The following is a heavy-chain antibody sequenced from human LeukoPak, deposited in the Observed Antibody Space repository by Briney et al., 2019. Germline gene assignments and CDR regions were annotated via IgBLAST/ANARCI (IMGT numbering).Heavy chain of an antibody. D-gene: IGHD2-2*01. Sequence: GGSLRLSCAGSGFTFSNYAMHWVRHAPGKXLEXXXAITPDGDTTNYAKSVEGRFIISRDNSKNTLYLQMGSLGAEDMAVYYCARGSRTSLYSPDDYWGQGTLVTVSS. J-gene: IGHJ4*02. CDR1: GFTFSNYA. V-gene: IGHV3-64*01. CDR3: ARGSRTSLYSPDDY. CDR2: ITPDGDTT.